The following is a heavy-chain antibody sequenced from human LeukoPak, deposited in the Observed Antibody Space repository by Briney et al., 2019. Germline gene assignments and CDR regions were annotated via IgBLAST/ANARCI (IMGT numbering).Heavy chain of an antibody. J-gene: IGHJ4*02. Sequence: SVKVSCKASGGTFSSYAISWVRQAPGQGLEWMGGIIPIFGTANYAQKFQGRVTITTDESTSTAYMELSSLRSEDTAVYYCARAGYCSSTSCYVQPDYWGQGTLVTVSS. V-gene: IGHV1-69*05. CDR1: GGTFSSYA. CDR2: IIPIFGTA. D-gene: IGHD2-2*01. CDR3: ARAGYCSSTSCYVQPDY.